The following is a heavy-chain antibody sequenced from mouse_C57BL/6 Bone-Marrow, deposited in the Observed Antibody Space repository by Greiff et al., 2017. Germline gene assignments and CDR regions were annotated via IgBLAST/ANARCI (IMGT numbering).Heavy chain of an antibody. J-gene: IGHJ3*01. V-gene: IGHV1-15*01. Sequence: VQLQQSGAELVRPGASVTLSCKASGYTFTDYEMHWVKQTPVHGLEWIGAIDPETGGTAYNQKFKGKAILTADKSSSTAYMELRSLTSEDSAVYYCTRSHYGAWFAYWGQGTLVTVS. CDR2: IDPETGGT. CDR1: GYTFTDYE. CDR3: TRSHYGAWFAY. D-gene: IGHD1-2*01.